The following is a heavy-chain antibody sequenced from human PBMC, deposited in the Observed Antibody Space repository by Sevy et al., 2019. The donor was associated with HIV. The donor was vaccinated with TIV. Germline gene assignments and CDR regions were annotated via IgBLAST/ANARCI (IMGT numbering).Heavy chain of an antibody. CDR3: AREGSVVVAGFYYYYGMGV. CDR2: ISSSSSTI. J-gene: IGHJ6*02. Sequence: GGSLRLSCAASGFTFSTYSMNWVRQAPGKGLEWVSYISSSSSTIYYADSVKGRFTISRDNAKNSLYLQMNSLRDDDTAVYYCAREGSVVVAGFYYYYGMGVWGQGTTVTVSS. V-gene: IGHV3-48*02. D-gene: IGHD6-19*01. CDR1: GFTFSTYS.